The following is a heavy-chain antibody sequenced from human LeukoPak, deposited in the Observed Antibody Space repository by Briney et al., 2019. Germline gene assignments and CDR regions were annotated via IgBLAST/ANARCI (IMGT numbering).Heavy chain of an antibody. J-gene: IGHJ4*02. D-gene: IGHD3-10*01. CDR3: ARLKWFGERELYYFDY. CDR2: IYATGST. V-gene: IGHV4-39*07. Sequence: SETLSLTCTVSGGSISRSTSYWGWIRQPPGKGLEWIGSIYATGSTYYKSSLKSRVTISIDTSNNQFSLKLTSVTAADTAVYYCARLKWFGERELYYFDYWGQGTLVTVSS. CDR1: GGSISRSTSY.